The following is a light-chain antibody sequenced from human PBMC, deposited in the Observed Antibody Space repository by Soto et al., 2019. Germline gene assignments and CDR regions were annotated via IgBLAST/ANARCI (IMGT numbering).Light chain of an antibody. Sequence: DIQMTQSPSPLSASVGDRIIITCRASQTIARYINWFQQKSGQPPKLLVYAASTLRHGDPSRFSASGSGSDFTLTINSLQPEDLATYYCQQSYNAPFNFGPGTKVDIK. CDR1: QTIARY. J-gene: IGKJ3*01. V-gene: IGKV1-39*01. CDR3: QQSYNAPFN. CDR2: AAS.